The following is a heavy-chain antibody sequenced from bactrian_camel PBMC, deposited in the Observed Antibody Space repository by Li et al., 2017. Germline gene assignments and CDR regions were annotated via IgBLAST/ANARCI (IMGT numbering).Heavy chain of an antibody. CDR2: IYNGGGST. J-gene: IGHJ4*01. CDR3: AAALGGCSRDALRRSLYPH. V-gene: IGHV3S1*01. Sequence: HVQLVESGGGSVQAGGSLTLSCVASGYIDKRNCMGWVRQIAGEGREGIATIYNGGGSTWYHGSVKGRFTIAKGQSKYSMSLQMDSLIPEDTAMYYCAAALGGCSRDALRRSLYPHWGQGTQVTVS. D-gene: IGHD6*01. CDR1: GYIDKRNC.